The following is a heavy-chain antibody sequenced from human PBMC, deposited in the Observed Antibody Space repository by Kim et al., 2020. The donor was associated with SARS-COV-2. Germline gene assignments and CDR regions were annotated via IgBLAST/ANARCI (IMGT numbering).Heavy chain of an antibody. CDR3: AIPLDTAMDPYGMDV. J-gene: IGHJ6*02. Sequence: GGSLRLSCAASGFTFSSYGMHWVRQAPGKGLEWVAVISYDGSNKYYADSVKGRFTISRDNSKNTLYLQMNSLRAEDTAVYYCAIPLDTAMDPYGMDVWGQGTTATASS. CDR2: ISYDGSNK. D-gene: IGHD5-18*01. V-gene: IGHV3-30*03. CDR1: GFTFSSYG.